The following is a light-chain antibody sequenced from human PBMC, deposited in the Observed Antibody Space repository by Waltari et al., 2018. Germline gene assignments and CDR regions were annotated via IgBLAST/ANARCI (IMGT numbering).Light chain of an antibody. CDR2: DVT. Sequence: QSALTQPRSVSGSPGQSVTITCTGTSSDVGGYNYVSWYQQYQGKVPTLMLYDVTKWPAGVPDRFSGSKSGNTASLTISGLQAEDEADYYCCSYAGSYTFVVFGGGTKLTVL. J-gene: IGLJ2*01. CDR1: SSDVGGYNY. CDR3: CSYAGSYTFVV. V-gene: IGLV2-11*01.